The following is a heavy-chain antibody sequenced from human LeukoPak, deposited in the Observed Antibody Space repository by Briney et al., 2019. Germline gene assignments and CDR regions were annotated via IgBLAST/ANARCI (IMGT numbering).Heavy chain of an antibody. Sequence: SETLSLTCAVSGYSISSVYYWGWIRQPPGKGLEWIGSIYHSGSTYYTPSLKSRVTISVDTSKNQFSLKLSSVTAADTAVYYCARVDCSGGSCYSGYWGQGTLVTVSS. V-gene: IGHV4-38-2*01. J-gene: IGHJ4*02. CDR1: GYSISSVYY. CDR2: IYHSGST. CDR3: ARVDCSGGSCYSGY. D-gene: IGHD2-15*01.